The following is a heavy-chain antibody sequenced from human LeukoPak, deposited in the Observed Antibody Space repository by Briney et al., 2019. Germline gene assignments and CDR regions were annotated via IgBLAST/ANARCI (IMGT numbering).Heavy chain of an antibody. J-gene: IGHJ6*02. CDR1: GFTFSDYY. D-gene: IGHD5-12*01. Sequence: GGSLRLSCAASGFTFSDYYMSWIRQAPGKGLEWVSYISDSGGTIYYADSVKGRFTISRDNSKNTLYLQMNSLRAEDTAVYYCAREDIVATIAGLYYYYGMDVWGQGTTVTVSS. CDR3: AREDIVATIAGLYYYYGMDV. CDR2: ISDSGGTI. V-gene: IGHV3-11*01.